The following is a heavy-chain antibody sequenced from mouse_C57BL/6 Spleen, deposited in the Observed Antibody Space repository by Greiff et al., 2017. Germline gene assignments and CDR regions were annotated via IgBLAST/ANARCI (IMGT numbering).Heavy chain of an antibody. CDR2: INPNNGGT. J-gene: IGHJ3*01. CDR1: GYTFTDYY. V-gene: IGHV1-26*01. CDR3: AREEGITTTWFAY. D-gene: IGHD2-4*01. Sequence: EVQLQQSGPELVKPGASVKISCKASGYTFTDYYMNWVKQSHGKSLEWIGDINPNNGGTSYNQKFKGKATLTVDKSSSTAYMELRSLTSEDSAVYYCAREEGITTTWFAYWGQGTLVTVSA.